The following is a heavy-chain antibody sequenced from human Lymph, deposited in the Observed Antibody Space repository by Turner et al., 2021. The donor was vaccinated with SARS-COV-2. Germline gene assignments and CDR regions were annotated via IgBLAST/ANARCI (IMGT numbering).Heavy chain of an antibody. CDR1: VFTFSSYA. V-gene: IGHV3-23*01. CDR2: ISGSGGST. D-gene: IGHD3-22*01. J-gene: IGHJ4*02. Sequence: EVQLLESGGGFVQPGGSLRLSCAASVFTFSSYAMSWVRQAPGKGQEWVAAISGSGGSTYYADSVKGRFNISRDNSKNTLYLQMNSLRAEDTAVYYWAKNEMARIVVGITLFDYWGQGTLVTVSS. CDR3: AKNEMARIVVGITLFDY.